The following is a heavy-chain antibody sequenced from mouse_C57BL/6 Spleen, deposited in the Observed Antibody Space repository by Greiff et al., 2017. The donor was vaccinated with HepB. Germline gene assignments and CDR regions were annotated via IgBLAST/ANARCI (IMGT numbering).Heavy chain of an antibody. V-gene: IGHV1-82*01. CDR3: ARSHYYGSSLYAMDY. Sequence: VMLVESGPELVKPGASVKISCKASGYAFSSSWMNWVKQRPGKGLEWIGRIYPGDGDTNYNGKFKGKATLTADKSSSTAYMQLSSLTSEDSAVYFCARSHYYGSSLYAMDYWGQGTSVTVSS. J-gene: IGHJ4*01. CDR1: GYAFSSSW. CDR2: IYPGDGDT. D-gene: IGHD1-1*01.